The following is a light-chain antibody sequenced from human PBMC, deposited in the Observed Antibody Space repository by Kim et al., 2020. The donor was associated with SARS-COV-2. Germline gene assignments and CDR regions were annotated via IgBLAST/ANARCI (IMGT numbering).Light chain of an antibody. V-gene: IGKV1-39*01. CDR2: ATS. Sequence: ASVGDRVTITCRASQSISSYLNWYQQKPGKAPTLLIYATSSLQSGVPSRFSGSGSGTDFTLTISSLQPEDFATYYCQQSYSIPVTFGGGTKVEIK. J-gene: IGKJ4*01. CDR3: QQSYSIPVT. CDR1: QSISSY.